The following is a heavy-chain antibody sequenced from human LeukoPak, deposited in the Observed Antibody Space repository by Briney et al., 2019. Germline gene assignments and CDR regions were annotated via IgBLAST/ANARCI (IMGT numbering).Heavy chain of an antibody. Sequence: SETLSLTCTVSGGSISSSSYYWGWIRQPPGKGLEWIGSIYYSGSTYYNPSLKSRVTISVDTSKNQFSLKLSSVTAAVTAVYYCARLQRRESIDYWGQGTLVTVSS. CDR1: GGSISSSSYY. CDR2: IYYSGST. CDR3: ARLQRRESIDY. V-gene: IGHV4-39*01. D-gene: IGHD3-10*01. J-gene: IGHJ4*02.